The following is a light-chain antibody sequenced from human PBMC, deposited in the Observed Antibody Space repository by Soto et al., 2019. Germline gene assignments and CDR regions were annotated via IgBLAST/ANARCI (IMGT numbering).Light chain of an antibody. CDR1: QSVSSN. V-gene: IGKV3-15*01. Sequence: EIVMTQSPATLSVSPGERATLSCRASQSVSSNLAWYQQKPGQAPGLLIYGASTRATGIPARFSGSGSGTEFTLTISRLQSEDFAVYYCQQYNNWWTFGQGTKVEIK. CDR3: QQYNNWWT. J-gene: IGKJ1*01. CDR2: GAS.